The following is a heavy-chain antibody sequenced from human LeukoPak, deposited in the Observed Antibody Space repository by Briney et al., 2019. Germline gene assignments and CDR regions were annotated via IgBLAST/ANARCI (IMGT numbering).Heavy chain of an antibody. D-gene: IGHD6-25*01. J-gene: IGHJ4*02. CDR2: IYYSGST. CDR1: GGSISSGDYY. V-gene: IGHV4-30-4*08. Sequence: SETLSLTCTVSGGSISSGDYYWSWIRQPPGKGLEWIGYIYYSGSTYYNPSLKSRVTISVDTSKNQFSLKLSSVTAADTAVYYCARDPRSGDYYDYWGQGTLVTVSS. CDR3: ARDPRSGDYYDY.